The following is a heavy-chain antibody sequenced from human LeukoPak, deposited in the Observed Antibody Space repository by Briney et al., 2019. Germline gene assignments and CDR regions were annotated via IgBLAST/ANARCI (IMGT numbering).Heavy chain of an antibody. CDR3: ARMAADTTIFGVVKGRYYFDY. Sequence: SETLSLTCAVSGYSISSGYYWGWIRQPPGKGLEWIGSIYHSGSTYYNPSLKSRVTISVDTSKNQFYLKLSSVTAADTAVYYCARMAADTTIFGVVKGRYYFDYWGQGTLVTVSS. CDR2: IYHSGST. D-gene: IGHD3-3*01. CDR1: GYSISSGYY. J-gene: IGHJ4*02. V-gene: IGHV4-38-2*01.